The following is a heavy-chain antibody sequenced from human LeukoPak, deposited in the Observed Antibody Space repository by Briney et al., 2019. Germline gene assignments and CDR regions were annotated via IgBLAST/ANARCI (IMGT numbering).Heavy chain of an antibody. Sequence: GESLKISCKGSGYSFTSYWIGWVRQMPGKGLEWMGIIYPGDSDTRYSPSFQGQVTISADKSISTAYLQWSSLKASDTAMYYCASTSPGWGSGWYALLWGQGTMVTVSS. CDR1: GYSFTSYW. D-gene: IGHD6-19*01. J-gene: IGHJ3*01. CDR2: IYPGDSDT. CDR3: ASTSPGWGSGWYALL. V-gene: IGHV5-51*01.